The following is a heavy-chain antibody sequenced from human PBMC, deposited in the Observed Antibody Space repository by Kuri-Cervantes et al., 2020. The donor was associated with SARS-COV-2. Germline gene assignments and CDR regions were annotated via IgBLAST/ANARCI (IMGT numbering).Heavy chain of an antibody. Sequence: GGSLRLSCAASGFPLSDYRMNWIRQSPGKGLEWVSCIDGYSPYIHYADSVKGRFTISRDNAKSSVFLQMNSLRAEDTAVYYCTTSMIVSAAHYFDYWGQGILVTVSS. J-gene: IGHJ4*02. V-gene: IGHV3-21*01. D-gene: IGHD3-22*01. CDR2: IDGYSPYI. CDR3: TTSMIVSAAHYFDY. CDR1: GFPLSDYR.